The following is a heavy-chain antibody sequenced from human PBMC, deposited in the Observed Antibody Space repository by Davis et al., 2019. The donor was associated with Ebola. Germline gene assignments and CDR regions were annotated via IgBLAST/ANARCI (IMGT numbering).Heavy chain of an antibody. V-gene: IGHV1-18*01. D-gene: IGHD3-22*01. CDR2: ISAYNGNT. CDR1: GYTFTSYG. CDR3: ARGRTMIVVGDFDY. J-gene: IGHJ4*02. Sequence: ASVKVSCKASGYTFTSYGISWVRQAPGRGLEWMGWISAYNGNTNYAQKLQGRVTMTTDTSTSTAYMELRSLRSDDTAVYYCARGRTMIVVGDFDYWGQGTLVTVSS.